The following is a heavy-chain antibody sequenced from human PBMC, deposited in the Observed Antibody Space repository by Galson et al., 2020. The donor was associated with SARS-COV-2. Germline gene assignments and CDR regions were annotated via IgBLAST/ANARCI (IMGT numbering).Heavy chain of an antibody. D-gene: IGHD6-13*01. V-gene: IGHV4-39*07. CDR3: ARITDYSSSWNCHYCGMDV. CDR1: GGSISSTIHY. Sequence: SQTLSLTCNVSGGSISSTIHYWGWIRQPPGRGLEWIGTIFYGGNTYYNPSLRDRVAISVDASKNQLSLQLSSVTAADTAVYYCARITDYSSSWNCHYCGMDVWGQGTTVTVSS. CDR2: IFYGGNT. J-gene: IGHJ6*02.